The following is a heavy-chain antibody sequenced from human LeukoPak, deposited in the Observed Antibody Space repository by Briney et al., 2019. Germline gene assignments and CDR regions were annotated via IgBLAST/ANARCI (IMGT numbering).Heavy chain of an antibody. J-gene: IGHJ5*02. D-gene: IGHD3-10*01. CDR1: GGSISSYY. CDR3: AREVLWFGEPYNWFDP. Sequence: SETLSLTCTVSGGSISSYYWSWIRQPPGKGLEWIGYIYYSGSTNYNPSLKSRVTISVDTSKNQFSLKLSSVTAADTAVYYCAREVLWFGEPYNWFDPWGQGTLVTVSS. V-gene: IGHV4-59*12. CDR2: IYYSGST.